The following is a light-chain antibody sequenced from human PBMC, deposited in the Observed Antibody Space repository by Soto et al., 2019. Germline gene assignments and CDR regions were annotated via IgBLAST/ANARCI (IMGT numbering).Light chain of an antibody. CDR1: QSVNSN. CDR3: QQYYSSTIT. J-gene: IGKJ5*01. Sequence: EIVTTQSPAPLSVSPGEGVTLSCRASQSVNSNLAWYQQKPGQAPRLLIYGASTRATGVPSRFSGSGSGTEFTLTISSLQAEDVAVYYCQQYYSSTITFGQGTRLEIK. CDR2: GAS. V-gene: IGKV3-15*01.